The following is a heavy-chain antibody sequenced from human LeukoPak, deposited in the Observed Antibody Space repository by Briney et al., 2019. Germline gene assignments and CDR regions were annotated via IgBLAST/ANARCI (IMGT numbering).Heavy chain of an antibody. CDR1: VYIFTAYY. J-gene: IGHJ6*03. D-gene: IGHD3-10*01. CDR2: IHPKSGDT. CDR3: ARDTWFGNYYLDV. V-gene: IGHV1-2*02. Sequence: ASVKVSCQASVYIFTAYYIHWVRQTPGQGLDWMGWIHPKSGDTKFPQRFQGRVTLTSDTTVNTIYMELSGLRSDDTATYYCARDTWFGNYYLDVWGSGTTVTVSS.